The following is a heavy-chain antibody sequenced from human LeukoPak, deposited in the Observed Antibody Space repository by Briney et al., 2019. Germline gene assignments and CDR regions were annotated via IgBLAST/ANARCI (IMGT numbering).Heavy chain of an antibody. V-gene: IGHV1-8*01. CDR3: ARVRDYYDSSGYTDAFDI. Sequence: GASVKVSCKASGYSFTSYDINWVRQATGQGLEWRGWMNPNSGNTGYAQKFQGRVTMTRNTSISTAYMELSSLRSEDTAVYYCARVRDYYDSSGYTDAFDIWGQGTMVTVSS. CDR2: MNPNSGNT. D-gene: IGHD3-22*01. CDR1: GYSFTSYD. J-gene: IGHJ3*02.